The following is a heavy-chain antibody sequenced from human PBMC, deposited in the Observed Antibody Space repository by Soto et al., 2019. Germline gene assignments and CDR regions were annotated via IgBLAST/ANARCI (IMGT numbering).Heavy chain of an antibody. D-gene: IGHD6-13*01. Sequence: QVQLVQSGAEVKKPGSSVKVSCKASGGTFSSYAISWVRQAPGQGLEWMGGIIPIFGTANYAQKFQGRVTTTAAEATSTAYVELSSMRSDHTAVYYRARDETAEAGPAGWGQGTLVTVSS. CDR2: IIPIFGTA. V-gene: IGHV1-69*12. J-gene: IGHJ4*02. CDR1: GGTFSSYA. CDR3: ARDETAEAGPAG.